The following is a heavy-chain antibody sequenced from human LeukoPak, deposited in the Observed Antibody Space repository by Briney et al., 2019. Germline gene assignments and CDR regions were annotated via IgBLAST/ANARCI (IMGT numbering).Heavy chain of an antibody. CDR2: ISWSSGSL. CDR1: GFTFDDYA. CDR3: VKGAGYYYGSRFDY. Sequence: PGRSLRLSCTASGFTFDDYAMHWVRQAPGKGLEWVSGISWSSGSLGYADSVKGRFIISRDNAKNCLYLQMNSLRAEDTALYYCVKGAGYYYGSRFDYWGQGTLVTVSS. J-gene: IGHJ4*02. D-gene: IGHD3-22*01. V-gene: IGHV3-9*01.